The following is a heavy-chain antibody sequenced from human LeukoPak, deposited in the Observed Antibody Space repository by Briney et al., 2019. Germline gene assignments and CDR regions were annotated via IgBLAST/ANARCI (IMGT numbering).Heavy chain of an antibody. J-gene: IGHJ6*04. V-gene: IGHV3-23*01. D-gene: IGHD3-10*02. Sequence: GGSLRLSCAASGFTFSIYAMSWVRQAPGKGLEWLSAISGSRGSTYYADSVKGRFTISRDNSKNTLYLQMNSLRAEDTAVYYCAELGITMIGGVWGKGTTVTISS. CDR2: ISGSRGST. CDR3: AELGITMIGGV. CDR1: GFTFSIYA.